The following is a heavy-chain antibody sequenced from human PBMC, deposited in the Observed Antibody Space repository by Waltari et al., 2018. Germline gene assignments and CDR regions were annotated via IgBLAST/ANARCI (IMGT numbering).Heavy chain of an antibody. Sequence: EVQLVESGGGLVKPGGSLRLSCAASGFTLGSYWRSWVRQAPGKGLEWVANIMTDGSEEYYVDSVRGRFTISRDNAKNSLFLQMNSLRPEDTAVYYCARDQWFAFDIWGQGTMVTVSS. V-gene: IGHV3-7*01. CDR1: GFTLGSYW. CDR2: IMTDGSEE. J-gene: IGHJ3*02. CDR3: ARDQWFAFDI. D-gene: IGHD3-22*01.